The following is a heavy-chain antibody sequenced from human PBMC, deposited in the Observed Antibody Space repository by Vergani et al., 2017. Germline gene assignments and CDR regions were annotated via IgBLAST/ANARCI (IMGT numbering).Heavy chain of an antibody. Sequence: QLQLQESGPGLVKPSETLSLTCTVSGGSISSHYWSWIRQPPGKGLEWIGYIYYSGSTKYNPSLKSRVTISVDTSKHQFSLKLSSVTAADTAVYYCARVLQRPYSSSWGGVGRGGYFDYWGQGTLVTVSS. CDR3: ARVLQRPYSSSWGGVGRGGYFDY. J-gene: IGHJ4*02. V-gene: IGHV4-59*11. CDR1: GGSISSHY. CDR2: IYYSGST. D-gene: IGHD6-6*01.